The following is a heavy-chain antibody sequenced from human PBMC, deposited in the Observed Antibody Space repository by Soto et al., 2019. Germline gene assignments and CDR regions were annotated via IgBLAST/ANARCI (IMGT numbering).Heavy chain of an antibody. CDR2: INAGNGNT. D-gene: IGHD2-21*02. V-gene: IGHV1-3*01. Sequence: QVQLVQSGAEVKKPGASVKVSCKASGYTFTSYAMHWVHQVPGQRLEWMGWINAGNGNTKYSQKFQGRVTITRDTSASTAYMELSSLRSEDTAVYYCARSIVVVTALDYWGQGTLVTVSS. CDR1: GYTFTSYA. CDR3: ARSIVVVTALDY. J-gene: IGHJ4*02.